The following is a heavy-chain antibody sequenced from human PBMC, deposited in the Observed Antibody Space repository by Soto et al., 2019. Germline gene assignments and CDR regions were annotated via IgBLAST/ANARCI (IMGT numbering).Heavy chain of an antibody. Sequence: EVQLVESGGGLVQPGGSLRRSCAASGFSVGTTWMSWFRQAPGKGLEWVANIKEDGSEAYYVDSVTGRFTISRDNAKNSLYLQMNSLRTEDTAVYYCARAAYWGQGTLVTVSS. V-gene: IGHV3-7*01. J-gene: IGHJ4*02. CDR3: ARAAY. CDR2: IKEDGSEA. CDR1: GFSVGTTW.